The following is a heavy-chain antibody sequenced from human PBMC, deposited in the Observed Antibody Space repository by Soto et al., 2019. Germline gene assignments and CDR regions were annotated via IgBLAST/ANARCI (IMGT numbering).Heavy chain of an antibody. D-gene: IGHD3-10*01. V-gene: IGHV4-34*01. CDR3: ARGPIYYGSGSYYPVGYGMDV. Sequence: PSETLSLTCSVYGWSSSGYYWSWIRQPPGKGLEWIGEINHSGSTNYNPSLKSRVTISVDTSKNQFSLKLSSVTAADTAVYYCARGPIYYGSGSYYPVGYGMDVWGQGTTVTVSS. CDR2: INHSGST. CDR1: GWSSSGYY. J-gene: IGHJ6*02.